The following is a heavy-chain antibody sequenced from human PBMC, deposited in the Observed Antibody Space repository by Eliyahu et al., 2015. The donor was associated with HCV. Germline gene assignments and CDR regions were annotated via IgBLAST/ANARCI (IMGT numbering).Heavy chain of an antibody. J-gene: IGHJ3*02. CDR2: IYYSGST. CDR1: GXSISXXXYY. D-gene: IGHD2/OR15-2a*01. V-gene: IGHV4-39*01. Sequence: QVQLQESGPGLVKPSETLSLTCTVSGXSISXXXYYWXWXRQPPGKGLEWIGTIYYSGSTYYNPSLKSRVTISVDTPKNQFSLKLSSVTAADTAVYYCARRRLEYNSAGSAFDIWGQGTMVTVSS. CDR3: ARRRLEYNSAGSAFDI.